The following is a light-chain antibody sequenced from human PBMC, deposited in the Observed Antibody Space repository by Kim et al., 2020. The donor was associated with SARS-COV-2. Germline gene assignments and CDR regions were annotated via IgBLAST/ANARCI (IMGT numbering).Light chain of an antibody. Sequence: GASVKLTCTLSSGHSSYAITWHQQKPEKGPRYLMKLNSDGSHKKGDGIPDRFSGSSSGAERYLTISSLQSEDEADYYCQTWGTGWVFGGGTQLTVL. CDR2: LNSDGSH. CDR1: SGHSSYA. CDR3: QTWGTGWV. V-gene: IGLV4-69*01. J-gene: IGLJ3*02.